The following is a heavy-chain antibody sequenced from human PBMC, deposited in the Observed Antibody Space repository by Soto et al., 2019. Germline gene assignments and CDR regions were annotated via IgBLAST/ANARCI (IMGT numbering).Heavy chain of an antibody. CDR2: ISQRSTTI. J-gene: IGHJ4*02. CDR3: ARHRSPSPDY. V-gene: IGHV3-48*03. CDR1: GFIFGDYE. Sequence: EVELVESGGDLVQPGGSLRLSCAASGFIFGDYEMNWIRQAPGKGLEWVSYISQRSTTIYYLDSVKGRFTISRDNANNLLYLEMSRLRPEDTGVYYCARHRSPSPDYWGRGTLVTVSS.